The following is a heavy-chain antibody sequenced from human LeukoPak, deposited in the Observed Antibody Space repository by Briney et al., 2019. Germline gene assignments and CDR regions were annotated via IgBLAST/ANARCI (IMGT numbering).Heavy chain of an antibody. D-gene: IGHD6-6*01. V-gene: IGHV3-23*01. CDR2: ISGSGGST. Sequence: QTGGSLRLSCAASGFTFSSYAMSWVRQAPGKGLEWVSAISGSGGSTYYADSVKGRFTISRDNSKNTLYLQMNSLRAEDTAVYYCAKDRTSSSSLDYWGQGTLVTVSS. J-gene: IGHJ4*02. CDR3: AKDRTSSSSLDY. CDR1: GFTFSSYA.